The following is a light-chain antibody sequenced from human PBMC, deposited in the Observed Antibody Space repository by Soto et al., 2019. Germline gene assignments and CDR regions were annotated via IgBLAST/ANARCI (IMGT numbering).Light chain of an antibody. V-gene: IGLV2-14*01. CDR2: EVS. J-gene: IGLJ2*01. Sequence: QSALTQPASVSGSPGQSITISCTGTSSDVGGYNYVSWYQQHPGKAPKLMIYEVSNRPSGVSNRFSGSKSGNTASLTISGLQAEDQADYYGSSYTSSSTLVVFGGGTKVTVL. CDR3: SSYTSSSTLVV. CDR1: SSDVGGYNY.